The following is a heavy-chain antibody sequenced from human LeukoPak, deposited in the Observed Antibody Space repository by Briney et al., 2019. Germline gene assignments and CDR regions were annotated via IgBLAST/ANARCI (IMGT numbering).Heavy chain of an antibody. V-gene: IGHV1-24*01. Sequence: ASVKVSCKVSGYTLSELSMHWVRQAPGKGLEWMGGIDPEDGETIYAQKFRGRVTITADKSTRTAYMELSSLRSEDTAVYYCARDNDSRDPPHFDYWGQGTLVTVSS. D-gene: IGHD3-16*01. CDR3: ARDNDSRDPPHFDY. CDR2: IDPEDGET. CDR1: GYTLSELS. J-gene: IGHJ4*02.